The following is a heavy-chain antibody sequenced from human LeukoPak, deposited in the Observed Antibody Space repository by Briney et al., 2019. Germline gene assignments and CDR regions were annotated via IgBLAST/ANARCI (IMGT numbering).Heavy chain of an antibody. CDR3: ATETNGRHYDY. V-gene: IGHV3-21*01. CDR2: IRPTGSDR. Sequence: PGGSLRLSCTASGLTFSTSGFNWVRQAPGKGLEWVASIRPTGSDRYHADSIKGRLTISRDNANNFLYLQMNSLRAEDTAVYYCATETNGRHYDYWGQGTLLTVSS. CDR1: GLTFSTSG. J-gene: IGHJ4*02. D-gene: IGHD1-14*01.